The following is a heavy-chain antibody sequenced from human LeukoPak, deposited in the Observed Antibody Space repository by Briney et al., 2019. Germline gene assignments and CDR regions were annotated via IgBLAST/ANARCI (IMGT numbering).Heavy chain of an antibody. Sequence: GGSLRLSCAASGFTFSRYWMHWVRPTPGKGLVWVSRINSDGSSTTYADSVRGRFTISRDNSKSTLSLQMNSLRAEDTAIYYCATYRQVLLPFESWGQGTLVTVSS. V-gene: IGHV3-74*01. CDR2: INSDGSST. CDR1: GFTFSRYW. D-gene: IGHD2/OR15-2a*01. J-gene: IGHJ4*02. CDR3: ATYRQVLLPFES.